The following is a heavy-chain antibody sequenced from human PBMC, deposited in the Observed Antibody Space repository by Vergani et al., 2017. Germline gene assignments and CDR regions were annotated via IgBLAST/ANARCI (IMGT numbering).Heavy chain of an antibody. CDR2: ISSSSSYT. V-gene: IGHV3-11*06. CDR3: ARDGLNYYGSGNFDY. Sequence: QVQLVESGGGLVKPGGSLRLSCAASGFTFSDYYMSWIRQAPGKGLEWVSYISSSSSYTNYADSVKGRFTISRDNAKNSLYLQMNSLSAEDTAVYYCARDGLNYYGSGNFDYWGQGTLVTVSS. CDR1: GFTFSDYY. D-gene: IGHD3-10*01. J-gene: IGHJ4*02.